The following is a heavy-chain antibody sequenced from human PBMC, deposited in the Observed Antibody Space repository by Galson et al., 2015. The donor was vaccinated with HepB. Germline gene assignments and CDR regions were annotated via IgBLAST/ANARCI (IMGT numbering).Heavy chain of an antibody. CDR3: ARDLWQAGHYFGMDV. CDR1: GIPFHNYT. V-gene: IGHV3-23*01. J-gene: IGHJ6*01. CDR2: ITGSGHRT. D-gene: IGHD2/OR15-2a*01. Sequence: SLRLSCAASGIPFHNYTMNWVRQAPGKGLEWVPSITGSGHRTYYAKSVKGRFSISRDNSKNTVFLQISGLTADDTAIYYCARDLWQAGHYFGMDVWGQGTTITVSS.